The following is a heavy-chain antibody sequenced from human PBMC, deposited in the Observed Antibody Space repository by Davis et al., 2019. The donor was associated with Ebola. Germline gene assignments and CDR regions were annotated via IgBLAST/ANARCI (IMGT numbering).Heavy chain of an antibody. CDR2: IYYSGTT. D-gene: IGHD5-24*01. CDR1: SPSFSSPGFY. CDR3: ARALEMTTISTGYYFDY. J-gene: IGHJ4*02. V-gene: IGHV4-31*03. Sequence: PSETLSLTCTVSSPSFSSPGFYWTWIRQHPGKGLEWIGYIYYSGTTYYNPSLKGRVAISIDTSKRQFSLKLTSVTAADTAVYYCARALEMTTISTGYYFDYWGRGTLVTVSS.